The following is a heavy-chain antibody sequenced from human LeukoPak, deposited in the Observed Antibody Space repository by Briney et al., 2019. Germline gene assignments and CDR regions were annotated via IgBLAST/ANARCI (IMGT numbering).Heavy chain of an antibody. CDR1: GFTFSSYW. V-gene: IGHV3-7*01. J-gene: IGHJ4*02. CDR2: INQDGREK. CDR3: AKGRDYGDF. Sequence: HPGGSLTLSCTVSGFTFSSYWMTWVRQVPGKGLQWVANINQDGREKYYMDSMKSRLNTSRDNTENSVFLQLTSLRPEDTGIYFCAKGRDYGDFWGQGTLVAVSS.